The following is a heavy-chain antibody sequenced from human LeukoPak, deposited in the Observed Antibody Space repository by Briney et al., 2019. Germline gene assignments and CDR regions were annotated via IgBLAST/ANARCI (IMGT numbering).Heavy chain of an antibody. CDR1: GFTFSSFA. Sequence: GGSLRLSCAASGFTFSSFAMHWVRRAPGKGLEWVAVLSYDGKNEFHADSVTGRFTISRDNSNNTLYLQMDWLKPEDTAIYYCAKDVRSIVALAVADCWGQGTLVTVSS. V-gene: IGHV3-30*04. D-gene: IGHD2-15*01. J-gene: IGHJ4*02. CDR2: LSYDGKNE. CDR3: AKDVRSIVALAVADC.